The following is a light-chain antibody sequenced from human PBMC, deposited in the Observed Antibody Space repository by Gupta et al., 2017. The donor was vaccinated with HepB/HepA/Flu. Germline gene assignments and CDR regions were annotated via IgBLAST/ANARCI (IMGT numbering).Light chain of an antibody. CDR1: QSISSY. Sequence: DIQMTQSPSSLSASLGDRITILCRASQSISSYLNWYQQKPGKAPKLLLYTASNLQSGFPSRFSGSGSGTAFTLTISSLQPEDVATYYCQQSYRTPYTFGQGTKLEI. CDR2: TAS. J-gene: IGKJ2*01. V-gene: IGKV1-39*01. CDR3: QQSYRTPYT.